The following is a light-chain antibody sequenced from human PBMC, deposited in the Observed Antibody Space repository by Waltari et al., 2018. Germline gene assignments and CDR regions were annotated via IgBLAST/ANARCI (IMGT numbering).Light chain of an antibody. CDR2: EVT. CDR1: SSDIGDFNH. V-gene: IGLV2-14*01. CDR3: SSYTTTTNYVI. Sequence: QSALTQPASVSGSPGQSITISCTGTSSDIGDFNHVSWYQLHPGKAPKLVISEVTDRPSGVSTRFSGSKSGNTASLTISGLQTEDEADYYCSSYTTTTNYVIFGGGTKLTVL. J-gene: IGLJ2*01.